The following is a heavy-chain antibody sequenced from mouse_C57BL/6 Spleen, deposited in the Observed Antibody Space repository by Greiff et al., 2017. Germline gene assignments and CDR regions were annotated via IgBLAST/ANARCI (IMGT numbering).Heavy chain of an antibody. J-gene: IGHJ1*03. Sequence: EVQLVESGGGLVKPGGSLKLSCAASGFTFSDYGMHWVRQAPEKGLEWVAYISSGSSTIYYAATVKGRFTISRDNAKNTLFLQMTSLRSEDTAMYYCALGDWYFDVWGTGTTVTVSS. CDR1: GFTFSDYG. CDR2: ISSGSSTI. CDR3: ALGDWYFDV. V-gene: IGHV5-17*01. D-gene: IGHD4-1*01.